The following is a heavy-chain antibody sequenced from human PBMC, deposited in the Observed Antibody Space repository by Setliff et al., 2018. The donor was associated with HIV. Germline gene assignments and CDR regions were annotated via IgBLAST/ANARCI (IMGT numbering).Heavy chain of an antibody. CDR2: ISPHNGDK. CDR1: GYTFTDFF. J-gene: IGHJ4*02. CDR3: ARQLSNSLDY. Sequence: ASVKVSCKASGYTFTDFFIHWVRQAPGQGLEWMGWISPHNGDKNILQRFRGRVTMTTDTSFSTAYMELSGLRSDDTAMYYCARQLSNSLDYWGQGTLVTVSS. V-gene: IGHV1-2*02. D-gene: IGHD7-27*01.